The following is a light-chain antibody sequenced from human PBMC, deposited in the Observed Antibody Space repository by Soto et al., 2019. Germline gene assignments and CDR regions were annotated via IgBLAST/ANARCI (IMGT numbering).Light chain of an antibody. V-gene: IGLV2-14*01. CDR2: EVS. CDR1: SSDVGAYNY. CDR3: SSYTNSDTLV. J-gene: IGLJ3*02. Sequence: QSALTQPASVSGSPGQSITISCTGTSSDVGAYNYVSWYQHHPGKAPKLMIYEVSNRPSGVSNRFSASKSGNTASLTISGLQAEDEADYYCSSYTNSDTLVFGGGTKLTVL.